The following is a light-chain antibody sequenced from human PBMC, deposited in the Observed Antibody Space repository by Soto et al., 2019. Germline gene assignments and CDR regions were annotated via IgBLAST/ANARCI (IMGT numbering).Light chain of an antibody. J-gene: IGKJ1*01. V-gene: IGKV1-39*01. CDR2: AVS. CDR1: QNIRTY. Sequence: DIQMTQSPSSLSASVGDRVTITCRASQNIRTYLNWYQQKPGKAPKLLIYAVSNLQSGVPSRFSGSGSQTDFTLTISSLQPEDFATYYCQHSYNTLWTFGQGTKVEIK. CDR3: QHSYNTLWT.